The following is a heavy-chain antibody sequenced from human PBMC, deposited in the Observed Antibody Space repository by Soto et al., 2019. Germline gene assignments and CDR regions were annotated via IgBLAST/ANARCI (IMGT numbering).Heavy chain of an antibody. D-gene: IGHD3-3*01. CDR3: AKGMGDFWTGYTHYYNYYMDV. J-gene: IGHJ6*03. V-gene: IGHV3-23*01. CDR1: GFTFSSYA. Sequence: EVQLLESGGGLVQPGGSLRLSCAASGFTFSSYAMSWVRQAPGKGLEWVSTISGSGGSTYYPDSVKGRFTISRDNSKNTLYLQMNSLRAEDTAVFYCAKGMGDFWTGYTHYYNYYMDVWGKGTTVTVSS. CDR2: ISGSGGST.